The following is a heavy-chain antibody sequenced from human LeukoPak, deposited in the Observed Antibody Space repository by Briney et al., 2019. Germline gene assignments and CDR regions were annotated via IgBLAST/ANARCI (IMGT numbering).Heavy chain of an antibody. V-gene: IGHV4-59*01. Sequence: SETLSLTCTVSGGSISSYYWSWIRQPPGKGLEWIGYIYYSGSTNYNPSLESRVTISVDTSKNQFSLKLSSVTAADTAVYYCASSVVVVAATHPYYYYYMDVWGKGTTVTVSS. CDR3: ASSVVVVAATHPYYYYYMDV. D-gene: IGHD2-15*01. CDR1: GGSISSYY. J-gene: IGHJ6*03. CDR2: IYYSGST.